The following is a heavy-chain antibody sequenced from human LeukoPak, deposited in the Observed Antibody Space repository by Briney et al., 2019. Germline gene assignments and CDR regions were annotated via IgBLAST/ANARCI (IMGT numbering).Heavy chain of an antibody. J-gene: IGHJ3*02. D-gene: IGHD4-17*01. CDR1: GYSFTSYW. CDR2: IYPGDSDT. Sequence: GESLKISCKGSGYSFTSYWIGWVRQLPGKGLEWMGIIYPGDSDTRYSPSFQGQVTISADKSISTAYLQRSSLTDSDTAMYYCATPKDCGDCDAFVMGGEGTMVSV. V-gene: IGHV5-51*01. CDR3: ATPKDCGDCDAFVM.